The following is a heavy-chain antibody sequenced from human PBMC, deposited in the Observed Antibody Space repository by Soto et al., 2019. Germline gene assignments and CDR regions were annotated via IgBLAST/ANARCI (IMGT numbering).Heavy chain of an antibody. V-gene: IGHV5-51*01. CDR3: SRNRYYDTTGYYSFYYYYYGMDV. J-gene: IGHJ6*02. CDR1: GYSFSNYL. CDR2: TFPGNSET. Sequence: GESLKISFKGSGYSFSNYLICWVRQMSVKGLEWMAITFPGNSETRYSPSFQGHVTISVDRSISTAYLQWSSLKASDTALYYCSRNRYYDTTGYYSFYYYYYGMDVWGQWTTVAVCS. D-gene: IGHD3-22*01.